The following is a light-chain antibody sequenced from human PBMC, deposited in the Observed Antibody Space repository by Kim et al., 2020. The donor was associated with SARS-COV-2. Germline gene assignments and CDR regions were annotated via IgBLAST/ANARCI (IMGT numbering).Light chain of an antibody. CDR3: QSYDSSLSVGI. CDR2: SNN. V-gene: IGLV1-40*01. J-gene: IGLJ2*01. Sequence: QAVVTQPPSLSGAPGQRVTISCTGSSSNIGAGFEVHWYQQLPGTAPKLLIHSNNNRPSGVPDRFSGSKSGTSASLAITGLQPEDEADYYCQSYDSSLSVGIFGGGTQRPS. CDR1: SSNIGAGFE.